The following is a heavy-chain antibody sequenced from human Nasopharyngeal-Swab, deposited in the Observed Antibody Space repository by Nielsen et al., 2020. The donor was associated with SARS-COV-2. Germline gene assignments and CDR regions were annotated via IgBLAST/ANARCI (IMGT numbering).Heavy chain of an antibody. D-gene: IGHD5-12*01. CDR2: ISTTTATI. CDR1: GFTFSTYE. Sequence: GESLKISCAASGFTFSTYEMNWVRQAPGKGLEWISYISTTTATIYYADSVKGRFAISRDNAKNSLYLQMNSLRAEDTAVYYCAREVPYSGHDDAFDLWGQGTMVTVSS. CDR3: AREVPYSGHDDAFDL. J-gene: IGHJ3*01. V-gene: IGHV3-48*03.